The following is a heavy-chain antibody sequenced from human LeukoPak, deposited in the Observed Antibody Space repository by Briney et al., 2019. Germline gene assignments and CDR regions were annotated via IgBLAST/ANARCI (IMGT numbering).Heavy chain of an antibody. J-gene: IGHJ4*02. Sequence: SETLSLTCTVSGGSISSSSYYWGWIRQPPGKGLEWIGSIYYSGSTYYNPSLKSRVTISVDTSKNQFSLKLSSVTAADTAVYYFSRSLYYYDSSGYHYFDYWGQGTLVTVSS. CDR1: GGSISSSSYY. D-gene: IGHD3-22*01. CDR2: IYYSGST. CDR3: SRSLYYYDSSGYHYFDY. V-gene: IGHV4-39*01.